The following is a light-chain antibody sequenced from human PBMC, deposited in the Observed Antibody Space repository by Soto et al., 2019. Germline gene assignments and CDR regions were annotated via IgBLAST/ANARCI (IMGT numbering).Light chain of an antibody. CDR2: AAS. V-gene: IGKV1-39*01. J-gene: IGKJ1*01. CDR1: QSISSY. CDR3: QQSYSTPLT. Sequence: DIQMTQSPSSLSASVGDRVTITCRASQSISSYLNWYQQKPGKAPKLLIYAASSLQSGFPSRFSGSGSGTDFTLTISSLQPEDFATYYCQQSYSTPLTFGHGTKVEIK.